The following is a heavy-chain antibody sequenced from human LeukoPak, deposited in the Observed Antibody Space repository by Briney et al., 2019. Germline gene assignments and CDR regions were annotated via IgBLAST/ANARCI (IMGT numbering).Heavy chain of an antibody. J-gene: IGHJ4*02. CDR3: AKDMYGDFGGVDY. CDR1: GFTFSAYA. V-gene: IGHV3-23*01. CDR2: IFNSGTST. Sequence: GGSLRLSCAASGFTFSAYAMTWVRQAPGKGLEWVSVIFNSGTSTYYADSVKGRFTISRDNSKNTLHLQMSSLRAEDTAVYYCAKDMYGDFGGVDYWGQGTLVTVSS. D-gene: IGHD4-17*01.